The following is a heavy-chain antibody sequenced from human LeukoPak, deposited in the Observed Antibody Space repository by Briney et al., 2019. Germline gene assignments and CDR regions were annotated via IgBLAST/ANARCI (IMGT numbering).Heavy chain of an antibody. CDR1: GGSISSSSYY. CDR3: ARFSAVRGGYFDY. Sequence: SETLSLTCTVSGGSISSSSYYWGWIRQPPGKGREWIGSIYYSGSTYYNPSLKSRVTVSVDTPKNQFSLKLSSVTAADTAVYYCARFSAVRGGYFDYWGQGTLVTVSS. V-gene: IGHV4-39*07. CDR2: IYYSGST. D-gene: IGHD3-10*01. J-gene: IGHJ4*02.